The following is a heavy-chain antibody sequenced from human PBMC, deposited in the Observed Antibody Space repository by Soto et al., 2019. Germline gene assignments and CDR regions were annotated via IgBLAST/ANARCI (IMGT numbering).Heavy chain of an antibody. CDR2: IIPIFGTA. CDR1: GGTFSSYA. V-gene: IGHV1-69*13. Sequence: GASVKVSCTASGGTFSSYAISWVRQAPGQGLEWMGGIIPIFGTANYAQKFQGRVTITADESTSTAYMELSSLRSEDTAVYYCARDLMGSSSSWYFGYWGQGTLVTVSS. CDR3: ARDLMGSSSSWYFGY. D-gene: IGHD6-13*01. J-gene: IGHJ4*02.